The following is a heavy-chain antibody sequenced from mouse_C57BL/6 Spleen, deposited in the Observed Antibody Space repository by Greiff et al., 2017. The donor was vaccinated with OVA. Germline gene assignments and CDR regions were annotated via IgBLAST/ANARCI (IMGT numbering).Heavy chain of an antibody. J-gene: IGHJ4*01. D-gene: IGHD1-1*01. CDR1: GYAFSSYW. CDR3: ARRPPYYYGSSYDAMDY. CDR2: IYPGDGDT. Sequence: QVQLQQSGAELVKPGASVKISCKASGYAFSSYWMNWVKQRPGKGLEWIGQIYPGDGDTNYNGKLKGKATLTADKSSSTAYMQLSSLTSEDSAVYFCARRPPYYYGSSYDAMDYWGQGTSVTVSS. V-gene: IGHV1-80*01.